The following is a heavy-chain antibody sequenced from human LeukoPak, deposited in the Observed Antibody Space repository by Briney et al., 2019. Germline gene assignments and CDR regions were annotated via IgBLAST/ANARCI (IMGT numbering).Heavy chain of an antibody. J-gene: IGHJ4*02. CDR3: ARPLFGAISPGY. Sequence: GRSLRLSCAASGFTFRSFGMHWVRQAPGRGLEWVANIKEDGSETFYGDSVKGRFTISRDNAENSLNLQMNNLRPEDTAMYYCARPLFGAISPGYWGQGTLVTVSS. CDR1: GFTFRSFG. D-gene: IGHD3-10*01. V-gene: IGHV3-7*01. CDR2: IKEDGSET.